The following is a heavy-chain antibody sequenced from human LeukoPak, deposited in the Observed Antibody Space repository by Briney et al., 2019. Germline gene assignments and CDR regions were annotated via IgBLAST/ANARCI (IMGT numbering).Heavy chain of an antibody. J-gene: IGHJ4*02. Sequence: GGSLRLSCAASGFTLTNYWMHWVRQAPGKGLVWVSRINIDGSSTSYADSMKGRFTISRDNSKNTLYLQMNSLRAEDTAVYYRAKGHDYGDYVRPDYWGQGTLVTVSS. CDR1: GFTLTNYW. D-gene: IGHD4-17*01. CDR2: INIDGSST. CDR3: AKGHDYGDYVRPDY. V-gene: IGHV3-74*01.